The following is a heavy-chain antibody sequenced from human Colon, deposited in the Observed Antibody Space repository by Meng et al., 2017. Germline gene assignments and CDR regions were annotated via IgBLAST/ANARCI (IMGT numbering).Heavy chain of an antibody. V-gene: IGHV4-39*01. Sequence: QLQLQESGPGLVKPSETLSLTLSVSGGSISTSGYYWGWIRQSPGKGLEWIGSIGHSGLTYYTPSVKSRVTVSIDTSKSQFSLKLTSVTAADTAVYFCVRSSAWVRTGFDPWGQGTLVTVS. CDR1: GGSISTSGYY. J-gene: IGHJ5*02. D-gene: IGHD3-22*01. CDR2: IGHSGLT. CDR3: VRSSAWVRTGFDP.